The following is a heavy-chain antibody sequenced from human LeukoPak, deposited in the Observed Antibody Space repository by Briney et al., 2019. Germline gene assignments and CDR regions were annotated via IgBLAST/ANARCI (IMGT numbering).Heavy chain of an antibody. J-gene: IGHJ4*02. CDR3: AREYSSSWYEPYFDY. D-gene: IGHD6-13*01. CDR2: INAGNGNT. CDR1: GYTFTSYA. Sequence: ASVKVSCKASGYTFTSYAMHWVRQAPGQRLEWMGWINAGNGNTKYSQKFQGRVTITRDTSASTAYMEPSSLRSEDTAVYYCAREYSSSWYEPYFDYWGQGTLVTVSS. V-gene: IGHV1-3*01.